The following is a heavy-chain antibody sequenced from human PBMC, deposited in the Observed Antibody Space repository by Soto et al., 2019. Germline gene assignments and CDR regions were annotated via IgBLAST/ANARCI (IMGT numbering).Heavy chain of an antibody. CDR3: ARVPDR. J-gene: IGHJ5*02. CDR1: GGSMSSGGYS. Sequence: SETLSHTCAVSGGSMSSGGYSWSWIRQPPGKGLEWIGYIYNSGSTSYNPSLNSRVTIAVDTSKNQFSLKMSSVTAADTAVYYCARVPDRWGQGTLVTVSS. CDR2: IYNSGST. V-gene: IGHV4-30-2*01. D-gene: IGHD2-2*01.